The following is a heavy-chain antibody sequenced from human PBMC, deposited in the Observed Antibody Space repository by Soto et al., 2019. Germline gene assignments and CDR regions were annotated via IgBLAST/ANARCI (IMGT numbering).Heavy chain of an antibody. D-gene: IGHD3-3*01. CDR2: IYYSGST. V-gene: IGHV4-39*01. J-gene: IGHJ6*02. CDR3: ASITIFGVVIFPRYYYYGMDV. Sequence: LSLTCTVSGGSISSSSYYWGWIRQPPGKGLEWIGSIYYSGSTYYNPSLKSRVTISVDTSKNQFSLKLSSVTAADTAVYYCASITIFGVVIFPRYYYYGMDVWGQGTTVTVSS. CDR1: GGSISSSSYY.